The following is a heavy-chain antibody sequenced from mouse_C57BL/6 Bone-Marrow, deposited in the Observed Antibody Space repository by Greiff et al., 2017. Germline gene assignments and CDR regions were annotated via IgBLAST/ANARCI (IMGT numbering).Heavy chain of an antibody. J-gene: IGHJ1*03. V-gene: IGHV1-52*01. Sequence: QVQLQQPGAELVRPGSSVKLSCKASGYTFTSYWMHWVKQRPIQGLEWIGNIDPSDSETHYNQKFKDKATLTVDKSSSTAYMQLSSLTSVDSAVYYCARGGSYWYFDVWGTGTTVTVSS. CDR2: IDPSDSET. CDR1: GYTFTSYW. CDR3: ARGGSYWYFDV.